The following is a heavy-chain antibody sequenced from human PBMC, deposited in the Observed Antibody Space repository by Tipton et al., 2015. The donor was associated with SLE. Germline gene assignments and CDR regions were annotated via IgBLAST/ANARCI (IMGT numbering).Heavy chain of an antibody. Sequence: TLSLTCFVSGGSLSSSAYYWSWIRQHPGKGLEWIGYIYYNGNAYYNPSLRSRVTMSIDTSENQFSLEVRSVTAADTAVYYCAREHPGLERAFDIWGQGTMVTVSS. D-gene: IGHD1-1*01. V-gene: IGHV4-31*03. J-gene: IGHJ3*02. CDR2: IYYNGNA. CDR1: GGSLSSSAYY. CDR3: AREHPGLERAFDI.